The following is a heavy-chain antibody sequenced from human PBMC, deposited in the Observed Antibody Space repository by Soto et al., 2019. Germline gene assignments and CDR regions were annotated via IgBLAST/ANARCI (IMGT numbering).Heavy chain of an antibody. D-gene: IGHD3-22*01. CDR3: ARHSVDRTVSLKDYFDY. CDR1: GCYIGSSSYC. CDR2: IYYSGST. V-gene: IGHV4-39*01. J-gene: IGHJ4*02. Sequence: SQTLSLTCTVAGCYIGSSSYCLGWIHKPPGKGLEWIGSIYYSGSTYYNPSLKSRVTISVDTSKNQFSLKLSSVTAADTAVYYCARHSVDRTVSLKDYFDYWGQGTLVTVSS.